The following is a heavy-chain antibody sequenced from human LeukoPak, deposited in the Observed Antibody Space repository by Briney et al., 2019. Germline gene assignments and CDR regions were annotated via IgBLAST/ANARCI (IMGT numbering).Heavy chain of an antibody. J-gene: IGHJ6*03. CDR1: GGSFSRYY. D-gene: IGHD3-3*01. V-gene: IGHV4-34*01. CDR2: INHSGST. CDR3: ARRHYDFWSGSYYMDV. Sequence: SETLSLTCAVYGGSFSRYYWSWIRQPPGKGLEWIGEINHSGSTNYNPSLKSRVTISVDTSKNQFSLKLSSVTAADTAVYYCARRHYDFWSGSYYMDVWGKGTTVTVSS.